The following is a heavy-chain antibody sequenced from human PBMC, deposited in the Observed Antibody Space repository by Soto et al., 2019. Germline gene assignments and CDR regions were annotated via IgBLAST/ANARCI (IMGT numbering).Heavy chain of an antibody. J-gene: IGHJ4*02. V-gene: IGHV3-15*07. Sequence: EVQLAESGGGLVKPGGSLRLSCAASGFTFTNAWMNWVRQAPGKGLEWVGRIKSKTDGGTTDYAEPVKGRFTISRDDSKNTLYLQMNSLKTEDTAVYYCTTSSSVTDYFDYWGQGTLVTVSS. D-gene: IGHD2-21*02. CDR1: GFTFTNAW. CDR2: IKSKTDGGTT. CDR3: TTSSSVTDYFDY.